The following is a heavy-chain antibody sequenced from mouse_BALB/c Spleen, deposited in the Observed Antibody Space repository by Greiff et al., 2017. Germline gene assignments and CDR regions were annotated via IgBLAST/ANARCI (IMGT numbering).Heavy chain of an antibody. CDR2: INPYNDGT. Sequence: EVKLMESGPELVKPGASVKMSCKASGYTFTSYVMHWVKQKPGQGLEWIGYINPYNDGTKYNEKFKGKATLTSDKSSSTAYMELSSLTSEDSAVYYCAREATPYYYAMDYWGQGTSVTVSS. J-gene: IGHJ4*01. CDR1: GYTFTSYV. V-gene: IGHV1-14*01. CDR3: AREATPYYYAMDY. D-gene: IGHD3-2*02.